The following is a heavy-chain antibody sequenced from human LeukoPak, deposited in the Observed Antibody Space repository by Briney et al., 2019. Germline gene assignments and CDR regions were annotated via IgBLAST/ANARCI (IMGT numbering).Heavy chain of an antibody. CDR2: INPSGGST. V-gene: IGHV1-46*01. J-gene: IGHJ6*02. CDR1: GYTFTSYY. CDR3: AIRGYDSSGCLSYYYGMDV. D-gene: IGHD3-22*01. Sequence: ASVKVSCKASGYTFTSYYMHWVRQAPGQGLEWMGIINPSGGSTSYAQKFQGRVTMTRNTSISTAYMELSSLRSEDTAVYYCAIRGYDSSGCLSYYYGMDVWGQGTTVTVSS.